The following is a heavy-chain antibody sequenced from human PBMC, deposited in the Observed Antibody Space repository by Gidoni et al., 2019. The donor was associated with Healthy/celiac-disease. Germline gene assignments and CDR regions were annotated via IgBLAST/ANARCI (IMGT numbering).Heavy chain of an antibody. J-gene: IGHJ6*02. CDR3: ARGVVATPRISYYYGMDV. V-gene: IGHV3-74*01. D-gene: IGHD5-12*01. Sequence: VSRINSDGSSTSYADSVKGRFTISRDNAKNTLYLQMNSLRAEDTAVYYCARGVVATPRISYYYGMDVWGQGTTVTVSS. CDR2: INSDGSST.